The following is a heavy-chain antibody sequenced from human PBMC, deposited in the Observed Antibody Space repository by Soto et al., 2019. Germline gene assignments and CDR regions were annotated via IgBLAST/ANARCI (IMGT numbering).Heavy chain of an antibody. Sequence: EVQLVESGGGLVKPGGSLRLSCAASGFTFSSYSMNWVRQAPGKGLEWVSSISSSSSYIYYADSVKGRFTISRDNAKTSLFLQRNSLRAEDTAVYYCPRDYVPYCGGDCYGPGAYWGQGTLVTVSS. CDR1: GFTFSSYS. CDR2: ISSSSSYI. V-gene: IGHV3-21*01. J-gene: IGHJ4*02. CDR3: PRDYVPYCGGDCYGPGAY. D-gene: IGHD2-21*02.